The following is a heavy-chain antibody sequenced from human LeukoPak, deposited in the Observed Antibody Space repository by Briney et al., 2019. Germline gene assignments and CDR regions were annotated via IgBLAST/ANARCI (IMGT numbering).Heavy chain of an antibody. V-gene: IGHV3-53*01. CDR2: IYSGGST. D-gene: IGHD1-7*01. CDR1: GFTVSSNY. CDR3: ARDQTGTTAPGYYYYYMDV. J-gene: IGHJ6*03. Sequence: PGGSLRLSCAASGFTVSSNYMNWVRQAPGKGLEWVSVIYSGGSTYYADSVKGRFTISRDNSKNTLYLQMNSLRAEDTAVYYRARDQTGTTAPGYYYYYMDVWGKGTTVTVSS.